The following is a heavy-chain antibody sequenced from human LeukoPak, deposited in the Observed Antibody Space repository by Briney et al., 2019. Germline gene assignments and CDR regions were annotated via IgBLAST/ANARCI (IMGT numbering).Heavy chain of an antibody. CDR3: TRDETATYYDFWSGYRHYYYYYGMDV. V-gene: IGHV3-49*03. CDR1: GFTFGDYA. CDR2: IRSKAYGGTT. Sequence: PGGSLRLSCTASGFTFGDYAMSWIRQAPGKGLEWVGFIRSKAYGGTTEYAASVKGRFTISRDDSKSIAYLQMNSLKTEDTAVYYCTRDETATYYDFWSGYRHYYYYYGMDVWGQGTTVTVSS. D-gene: IGHD3-3*01. J-gene: IGHJ6*02.